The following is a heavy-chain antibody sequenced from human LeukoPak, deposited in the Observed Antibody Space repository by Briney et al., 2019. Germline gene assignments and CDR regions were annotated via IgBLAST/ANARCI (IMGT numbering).Heavy chain of an antibody. Sequence: GGSLRLSCAAPGFTFSSYAMSWVRQAPGKGLEWVSAISGSGGSTYYADSVKGRFTISRGNSKNTLYLQMNSLRAEDTAVYYCAKDWEELGTFDYWGQGTLVTVSS. V-gene: IGHV3-23*01. CDR2: ISGSGGST. CDR1: GFTFSSYA. J-gene: IGHJ4*02. CDR3: AKDWEELGTFDY. D-gene: IGHD7-27*01.